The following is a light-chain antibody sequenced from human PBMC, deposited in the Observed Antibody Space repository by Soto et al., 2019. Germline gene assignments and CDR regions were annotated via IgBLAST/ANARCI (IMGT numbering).Light chain of an antibody. J-gene: IGLJ3*02. CDR3: CSYAGTYTGV. Sequence: QSVLTQPRSVSGSPGQSVTISCTGPSSDVGGYNYVSWYQQHPGTAPKFMIYDVSKRPSGVPDRFSGSKSGNTASLTISGLQAEDEADYYCCSYAGTYTGVFGGGTKLTVL. V-gene: IGLV2-11*01. CDR2: DVS. CDR1: SSDVGGYNY.